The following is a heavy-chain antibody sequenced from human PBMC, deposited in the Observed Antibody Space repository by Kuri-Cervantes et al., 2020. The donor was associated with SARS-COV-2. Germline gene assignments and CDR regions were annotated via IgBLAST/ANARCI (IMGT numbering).Heavy chain of an antibody. V-gene: IGHV3-23*01. J-gene: IGHJ4*02. CDR3: AKTPEYYDFWSGFRTYFDY. D-gene: IGHD3-3*01. CDR2: ISGSGGST. Sequence: GGSLRLSCTASGFTFGDYAMSWVRQAPGKGLEWVSAISGSGGSTYYADSVKGRFTISRDNSKNTLYLQMNSLRAEDTAVYYCAKTPEYYDFWSGFRTYFDYWGQGTLVTVSS. CDR1: GFTFGDYA.